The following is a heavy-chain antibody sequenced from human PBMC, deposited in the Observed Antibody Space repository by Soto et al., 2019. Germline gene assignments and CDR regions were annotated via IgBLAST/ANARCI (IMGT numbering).Heavy chain of an antibody. CDR1: GGSISSYY. V-gene: IGHV4-59*01. Sequence: PSETLSLTCTVSGGSISSYYWSWIRQPPGKGLEWIGYIYYSGSTNYNPSLKSRVTISVDTSKNQFSLKLGSVTAADTAVYYCARLEYSSGWYRFGYWGQGTLVTVSS. CDR3: ARLEYSSGWYRFGY. J-gene: IGHJ4*02. CDR2: IYYSGST. D-gene: IGHD6-19*01.